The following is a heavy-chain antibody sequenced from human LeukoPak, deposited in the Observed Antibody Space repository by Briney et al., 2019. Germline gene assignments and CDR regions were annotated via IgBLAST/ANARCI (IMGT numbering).Heavy chain of an antibody. J-gene: IGHJ4*02. V-gene: IGHV3-9*01. CDR2: ISWNSGSV. Sequence: GGSLRLSSAASGFTFDDYAMHWVRHAAGKGLGWVSGISWNSGSVDYADSVKGRFTISRDNAKNSLYLQMNSLRAEDTALYYCAKDTCSGGSCYYFDYWGQGTPVTVSS. D-gene: IGHD2-15*01. CDR3: AKDTCSGGSCYYFDY. CDR1: GFTFDDYA.